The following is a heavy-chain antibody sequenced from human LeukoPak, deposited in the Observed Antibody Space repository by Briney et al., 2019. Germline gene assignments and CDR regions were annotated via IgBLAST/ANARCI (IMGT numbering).Heavy chain of an antibody. D-gene: IGHD3-10*01. V-gene: IGHV3-48*03. CDR1: GFTFSSYE. CDR2: ISSSGSTI. J-gene: IGHJ4*02. Sequence: QPGGSLRLSCAASGFTFSSYEMNWVRQAPGKGLEWVSYISSSGSTIYYADSVKGRFTISRDNSKNTLYLQMNSLRAEDTAVYYCAKDWYYYGSGSPYFDYWGQGTLVTVSS. CDR3: AKDWYYYGSGSPYFDY.